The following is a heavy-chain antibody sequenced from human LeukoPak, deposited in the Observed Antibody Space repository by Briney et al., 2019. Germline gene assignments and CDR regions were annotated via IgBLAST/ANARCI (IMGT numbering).Heavy chain of an antibody. V-gene: IGHV3-30-3*01. CDR3: ARPRWGYDLSYYFDY. CDR1: GFTFSSYA. D-gene: IGHD3-3*01. Sequence: PPGGSLRLSCAASGFTFSSYAMHWVRQAPGKGLEWVAVISYDGSNKYYADSVKGRFTISRDNSKNTLYLQMNSLRAEDTAVYYCARPRWGYDLSYYFDYWGQGTLVTVSS. J-gene: IGHJ4*02. CDR2: ISYDGSNK.